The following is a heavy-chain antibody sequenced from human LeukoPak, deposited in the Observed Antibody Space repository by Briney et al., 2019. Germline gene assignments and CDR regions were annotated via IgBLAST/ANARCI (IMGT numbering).Heavy chain of an antibody. J-gene: IGHJ5*02. Sequence: GGSLRLSCAASGFTFSNYWMHWVRQVPGKGLVWVSRINDDGSATFYADSVKGRFTISRDNAKNTLFLQINSLRAEDTAVYYCARDYTRTTGWFDPWGQGTLVTVSS. D-gene: IGHD1-1*01. CDR3: ARDYTRTTGWFDP. CDR1: GFTFSNYW. V-gene: IGHV3-74*01. CDR2: INDDGSAT.